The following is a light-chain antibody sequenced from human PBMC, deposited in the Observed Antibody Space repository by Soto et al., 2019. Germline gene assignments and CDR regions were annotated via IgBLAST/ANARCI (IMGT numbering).Light chain of an antibody. Sequence: DTQMTQSPSTLSGSVGDRVTIACRASQTISSWLAWYQQKPGKAPKLLIYKASTLKSGVPSRFSGSGSGTEFTLTISSLQPDDFATHYCQHYNSYSEAFGQGTKVDIX. J-gene: IGKJ1*01. CDR3: QHYNSYSEA. CDR2: KAS. CDR1: QTISSW. V-gene: IGKV1-5*03.